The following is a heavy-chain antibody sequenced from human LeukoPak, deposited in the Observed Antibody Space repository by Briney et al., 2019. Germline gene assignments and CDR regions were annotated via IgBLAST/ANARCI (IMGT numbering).Heavy chain of an antibody. J-gene: IGHJ4*02. CDR1: GFTFNSYA. CDR3: AKDPRTNYESSGYYYALRYFDY. V-gene: IGHV3-23*01. CDR2: ISGSGGST. Sequence: GGSLRLSCAASGFTFNSYAMSWVRQAPGKGLELVSAISGSGGSTYYADSVKGRFTISRDNSKNTLYLQRNVLRAEDTAVYYCAKDPRTNYESSGYYYALRYFDYWGQGTLVTVSS. D-gene: IGHD3-22*01.